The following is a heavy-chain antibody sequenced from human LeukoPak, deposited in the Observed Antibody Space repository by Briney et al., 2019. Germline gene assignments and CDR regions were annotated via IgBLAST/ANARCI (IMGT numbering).Heavy chain of an antibody. D-gene: IGHD5-18*01. CDR3: ARDRVYSYGYGANWFDP. CDR1: TYSITRGYY. V-gene: IGHV4-61*01. J-gene: IGHJ5*02. CDR2: IYYSGST. Sequence: PSETLSLTCSVSTYSITRGYYWGWVRQPPGKGLEWIGYIYYSGSTNYNPSLKSRVTISVDTSKNQFSLKLSSATAADTAVYYCARDRVYSYGYGANWFDPWGHGTLVTVSS.